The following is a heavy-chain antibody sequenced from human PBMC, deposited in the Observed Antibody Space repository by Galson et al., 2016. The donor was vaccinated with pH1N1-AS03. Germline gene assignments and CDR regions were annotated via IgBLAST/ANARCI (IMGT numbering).Heavy chain of an antibody. CDR2: INPNSGGT. J-gene: IGHJ5*02. CDR1: GYTFTGYY. D-gene: IGHD1-14*01. CDR3: ARGPQEEITDSLWLRVPLRDSVWFDP. Sequence: SVKVSCKASGYTFTGYYIQWVRQAPGQGLEWMGWINPNSGGTNYAQKFHGRVTMTRDTSISTAYMELNRLRSDDTAVYYCARGPQEEITDSLWLRVPLRDSVWFDPWGQGTLVTVSS. V-gene: IGHV1-2*02.